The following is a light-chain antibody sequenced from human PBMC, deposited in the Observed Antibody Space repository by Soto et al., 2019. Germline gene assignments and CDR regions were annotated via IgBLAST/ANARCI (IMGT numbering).Light chain of an antibody. CDR2: WAS. CDR1: QSVLYSSNNKNY. CDR3: QQYYSSLYT. J-gene: IGKJ2*01. Sequence: DFVMTQSPDSLAVSLGERATINCKSSQSVLYSSNNKNYLAWYQQKPGQPPKLLIYWASTRESVVPDRFSGSGSGQDFTLTISSLQAEDVAVYYCQQYYSSLYTFGQGTKLEIK. V-gene: IGKV4-1*01.